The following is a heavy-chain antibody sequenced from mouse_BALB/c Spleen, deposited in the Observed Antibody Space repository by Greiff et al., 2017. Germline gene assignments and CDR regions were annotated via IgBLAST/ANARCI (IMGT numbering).Heavy chain of an antibody. Sequence: VQLQQSGAELVKPGASVKLSCTASGFNIKDTYMHWVKQRPEQGLEWIGRIDPANGNTKYDPKFQGKATITADTSSNTAYLQLSSLTSEDTAVYYCAISPWFAYWGQGTLVTVSA. CDR3: AISPWFAY. J-gene: IGHJ3*01. CDR1: GFNIKDTY. CDR2: IDPANGNT. V-gene: IGHV14-3*02.